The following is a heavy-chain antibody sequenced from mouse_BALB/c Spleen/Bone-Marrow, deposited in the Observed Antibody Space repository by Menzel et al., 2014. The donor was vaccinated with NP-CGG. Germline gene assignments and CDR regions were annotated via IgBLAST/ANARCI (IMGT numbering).Heavy chain of an antibody. CDR1: GFNIKDTY. CDR2: IDPANGNT. D-gene: IGHD1-1*01. V-gene: IGHV14-3*02. J-gene: IGHJ2*01. CDR3: ASYYYGHYFDY. Sequence: VQLQQPGAELVKPGASVKLSCTASGFNIKDTYMHWVKQRPEQGLEWIGRIDPANGNTKYDPKFQGKATITADTSSNTAYLQLSSLTSEGTAVYYCASYYYGHYFDYWGQGTTLTVSS.